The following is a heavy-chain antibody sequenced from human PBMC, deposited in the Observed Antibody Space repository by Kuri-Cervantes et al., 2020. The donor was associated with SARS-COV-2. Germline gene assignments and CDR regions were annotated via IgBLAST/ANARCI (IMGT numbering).Heavy chain of an antibody. J-gene: IGHJ4*02. CDR3: AKDLSRITMIVVVIKAVDY. CDR2: ISYDGSNK. CDR1: GFTFSSYA. V-gene: IGHV3-30*07. D-gene: IGHD3-22*01. Sequence: LSLTCAASGFTFSSYAMHWVRQAPGKGLEWVAVISYDGSNKYYADSVKGRFTISRDNSKNTLYLQMNSLRAEDTAVYYCAKDLSRITMIVVVIKAVDYWGQGTLVTVSS.